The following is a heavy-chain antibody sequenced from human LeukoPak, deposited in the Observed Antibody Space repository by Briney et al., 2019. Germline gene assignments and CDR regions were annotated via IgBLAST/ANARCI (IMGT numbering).Heavy chain of an antibody. D-gene: IGHD5-12*01. J-gene: IGHJ3*02. Sequence: PSETLSLTCTVSGGSISSSSYYWDWIRQPPGKGLEWIVSIYYSGSTYYNPSLKSRVTISVDTSKNQFSLKLNSVTAADTAVYYCAKHSRSGYSAYENAFDIWGRGTMVTVAS. CDR3: AKHSRSGYSAYENAFDI. CDR2: IYYSGST. CDR1: GGSISSSSYY. V-gene: IGHV4-39*01.